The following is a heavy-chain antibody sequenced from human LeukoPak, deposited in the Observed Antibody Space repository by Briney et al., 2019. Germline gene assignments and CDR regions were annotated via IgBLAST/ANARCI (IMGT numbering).Heavy chain of an antibody. J-gene: IGHJ4*02. V-gene: IGHV4-61*02. CDR3: ARDRYYDSSGYYSYYFDY. Sequence: SQTLSLTCTVSGGSISSGSYYWSWIRQPAGKGLEWIGRIYTSGSTNYNPSLKSRVTISVDTSKNQFSLKLGSVTAADTAVYYCARDRYYDSSGYYSYYFDYWGQGTLVTVSS. CDR2: IYTSGST. CDR1: GGSISSGSYY. D-gene: IGHD3-22*01.